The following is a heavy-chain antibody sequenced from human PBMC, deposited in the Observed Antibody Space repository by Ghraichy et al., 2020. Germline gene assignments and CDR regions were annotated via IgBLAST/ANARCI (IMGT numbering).Heavy chain of an antibody. CDR2: IYSGGST. CDR1: GFTVSSNY. J-gene: IGHJ4*02. CDR3: ARDRSGSYYSRFDFYY. Sequence: GGSLRLSCAASGFTVSSNYMSWVRQAPGKGLEWVSVIYSGGSTYYADSVKGRFTISRDNSKNTLYLQMNSLRAEDTAVYYCARDRSGSYYSRFDFYYWGQGTLVTVSS. D-gene: IGHD1-26*01. V-gene: IGHV3-53*01.